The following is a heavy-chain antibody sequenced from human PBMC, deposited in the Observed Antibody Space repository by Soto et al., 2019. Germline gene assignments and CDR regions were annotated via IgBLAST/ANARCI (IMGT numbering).Heavy chain of an antibody. J-gene: IGHJ6*03. CDR3: ARDSRRYYDFWRGWDV. CDR2: INPKIGGT. D-gene: IGHD3-3*01. CDR1: GYTFTGYY. Sequence: GASVKVSCKASGYTFTGYYMHWVRQAPGQGLEWMGWINPKIGGTNYAQKFQGRVTMTRDTSISTAYMELSRLRSDDTAVYYCARDSRRYYDFWRGWDVGRKGTTGT. V-gene: IGHV1-2*02.